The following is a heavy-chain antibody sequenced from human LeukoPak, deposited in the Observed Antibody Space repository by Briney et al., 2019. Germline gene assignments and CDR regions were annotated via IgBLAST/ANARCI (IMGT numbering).Heavy chain of an antibody. CDR1: GFTFSSYG. Sequence: GGSLRLSCAASGFTFSSYGTHWVRQAPGKGLVWVSRMNNDGSIRDYADSVKGRFTISRDNAKNTLYLQMNSLRVEDTAVYYCARDQLEPSRWFDYWGQGTLVTVSS. D-gene: IGHD1-1*01. CDR2: MNNDGSIR. CDR3: ARDQLEPSRWFDY. J-gene: IGHJ4*02. V-gene: IGHV3-74*01.